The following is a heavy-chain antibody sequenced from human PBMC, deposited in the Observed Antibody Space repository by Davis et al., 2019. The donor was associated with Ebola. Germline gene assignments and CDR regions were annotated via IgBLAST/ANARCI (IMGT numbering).Heavy chain of an antibody. Sequence: SVKVSCKAVGDTLSSYAMTWVRQAPGQGLEWMGGIIPIFGTANYAQKFQGRVTITADESTSTAYMELSSLRSEDTAVYYCARAQFPTTSDHWGQGTLVTVSS. CDR1: GDTLSSYA. J-gene: IGHJ4*02. CDR2: IIPIFGTA. D-gene: IGHD1-1*01. CDR3: ARAQFPTTSDH. V-gene: IGHV1-69*13.